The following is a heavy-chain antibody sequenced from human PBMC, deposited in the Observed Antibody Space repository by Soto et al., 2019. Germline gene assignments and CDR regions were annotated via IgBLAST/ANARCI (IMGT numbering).Heavy chain of an antibody. CDR3: ARDLFY. Sequence: QVQLQESGPGLVNPSGTLSLTCAVSGGSITSSNWWNWVRQPPGKGLEWIGEIYHNGDTYYNPSLXSXXTISVDKSKNQFSLKLTSMTAADTAVYYCARDLFYWGQGTLVTVSS. J-gene: IGHJ4*02. CDR1: GGSITSSNW. CDR2: IYHNGDT. V-gene: IGHV4-4*02. D-gene: IGHD3-9*01.